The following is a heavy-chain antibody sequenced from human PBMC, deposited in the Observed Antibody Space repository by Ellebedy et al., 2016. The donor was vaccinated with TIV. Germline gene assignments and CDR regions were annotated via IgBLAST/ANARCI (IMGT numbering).Heavy chain of an antibody. CDR2: ISWDGGST. D-gene: IGHD3/OR15-3a*01. Sequence: GESLKISCAASGFTFDDYTMHWVRQAPGKGLEWVSLISWDGGSTYYADSMKGRFTISSDNSKNSLYLQMNSLRTEDTALYYCSRGALGLTGFDYWGQGTLVTVSS. CDR3: SRGALGLTGFDY. V-gene: IGHV3-43*01. CDR1: GFTFDDYT. J-gene: IGHJ4*02.